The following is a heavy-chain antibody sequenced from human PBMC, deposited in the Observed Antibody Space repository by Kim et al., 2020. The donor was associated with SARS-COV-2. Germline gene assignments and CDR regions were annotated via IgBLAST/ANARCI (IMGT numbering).Heavy chain of an antibody. J-gene: IGHJ6*02. Sequence: SVKVSCKASGGTFSSYAISWVRQAPGQGLEWMGGIIPIFGTANYAQKFQGRVTITADESTSTAYMELSSLRSEDTAVYYCAREGTPLVVVAATPGGDYYGMDVWGQGTTVTVSS. CDR3: AREGTPLVVVAATPGGDYYGMDV. CDR1: GGTFSSYA. V-gene: IGHV1-69*13. D-gene: IGHD2-15*01. CDR2: IIPIFGTA.